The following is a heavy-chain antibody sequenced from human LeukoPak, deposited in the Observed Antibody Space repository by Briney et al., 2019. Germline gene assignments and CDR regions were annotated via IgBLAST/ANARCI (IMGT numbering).Heavy chain of an antibody. CDR2: ISSDGSIT. V-gene: IGHV3-74*01. Sequence: PGGSLRLSCAASGFTFSSYSMTWVRQAPGKGLVWVSRISSDGSITSYADSVKGRFTISRDNAKNTLYLQMNSLRAEDTAVYYCARHLNYYFDYWGQGTLVTVSS. D-gene: IGHD3-10*01. CDR1: GFTFSSYS. J-gene: IGHJ4*02. CDR3: ARHLNYYFDY.